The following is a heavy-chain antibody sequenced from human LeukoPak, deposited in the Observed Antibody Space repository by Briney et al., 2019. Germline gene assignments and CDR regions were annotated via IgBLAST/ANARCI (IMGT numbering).Heavy chain of an antibody. CDR1: GYTFTNYH. V-gene: IGHV1-8*03. Sequence: ASLKVSCKASGYTFTNYHINWARQAPGQGLEWMGWINPNTGDRGYAQKFQGRVSITSDTSISTAYMELGSPRSEDTAVYFCARTTSLTASGYDYWGQGTLVTVSS. CDR2: INPNTGDR. D-gene: IGHD4-17*01. CDR3: ARTTSLTASGYDY. J-gene: IGHJ4*02.